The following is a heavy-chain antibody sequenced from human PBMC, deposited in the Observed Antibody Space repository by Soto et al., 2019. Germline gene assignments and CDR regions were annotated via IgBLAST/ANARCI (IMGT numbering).Heavy chain of an antibody. CDR2: ISGSGDGT. D-gene: IGHD5-18*01. Sequence: PGGSLRLSCAASGFTFSTFPLSWVRQAPGMGLEWVSAISGSGDGTDYADSVKGRFTISRDNSKNTLYLQMNSLRAEDTAVYYCAGPRYSCKDYWGQGALVTVSS. V-gene: IGHV3-23*01. J-gene: IGHJ4*02. CDR1: GFTFSTFP. CDR3: AGPRYSCKDY.